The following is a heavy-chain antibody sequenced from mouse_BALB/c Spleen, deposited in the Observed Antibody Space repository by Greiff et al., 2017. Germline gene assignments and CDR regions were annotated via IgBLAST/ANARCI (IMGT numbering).Heavy chain of an antibody. CDR3: ARGGNYLAY. CDR1: GYTFSSYW. D-gene: IGHD2-1*01. CDR2: ILPGSGST. J-gene: IGHJ3*01. V-gene: IGHV1-9*01. Sequence: QVQLKQSGAELMKPGASVKISCKATGYTFSSYWIEWVKQRPGHGLEWIGEILPGSGSTNYNEMFKGKATLTVDTSSSTAYIQLSSLSSEDSAVYFCARGGNYLAYWGQGTLVTVSA.